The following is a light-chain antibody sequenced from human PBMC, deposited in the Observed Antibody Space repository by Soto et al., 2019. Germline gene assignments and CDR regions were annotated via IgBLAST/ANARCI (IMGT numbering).Light chain of an antibody. CDR3: SSYTSSSSLKWV. J-gene: IGLJ3*02. CDR2: EVS. V-gene: IGLV2-14*01. Sequence: QSALTQPASVSGSPGQSITISCTGTGSDVGGYNYVSWYQQHPGKAPKLMIYEVSNRPSGVSNRFSGSKSGNTASLTISGLQAGDEADYYCSSYTSSSSLKWVFGGGTKLTVL. CDR1: GSDVGGYNY.